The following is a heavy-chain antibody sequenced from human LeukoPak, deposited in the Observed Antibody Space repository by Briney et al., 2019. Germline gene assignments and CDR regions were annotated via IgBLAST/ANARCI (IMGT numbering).Heavy chain of an antibody. CDR2: IYSGGSI. J-gene: IGHJ3*02. CDR1: GFTVSNNY. V-gene: IGHV3-53*01. CDR3: ARGMGAYNPTASDI. D-gene: IGHD1-26*01. Sequence: GGSLRLSCAAAGFTVSNNYMSWGRQAGGRGLEWVSVIYSGGSIYYADSVKGRSTISRDNSKSTVYLQMSSLRVEDTAVYYCARGMGAYNPTASDIWGQGTVVTVSS.